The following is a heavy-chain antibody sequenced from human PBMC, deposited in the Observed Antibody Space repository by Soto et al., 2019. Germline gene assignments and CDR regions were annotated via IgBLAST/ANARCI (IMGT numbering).Heavy chain of an antibody. CDR1: GFTFSSYA. Sequence: GGSLRLSCAASGFTFSSYAMSWVRQAPGKGLEWVSAISGSGGSTYYADSVKGRFTISRDNSKNTLYLQMNSLRAEDTAVYYCAKVIVVVSLIHGDAFDIWGQGTMVTVSS. J-gene: IGHJ3*02. D-gene: IGHD2-21*01. CDR2: ISGSGGST. V-gene: IGHV3-23*01. CDR3: AKVIVVVSLIHGDAFDI.